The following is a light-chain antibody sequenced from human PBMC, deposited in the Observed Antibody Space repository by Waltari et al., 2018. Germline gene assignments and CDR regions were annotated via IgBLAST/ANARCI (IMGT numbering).Light chain of an antibody. Sequence: EIVLTQSPGTLSFSPGDRATLSCRASQSVSIYLAWYQQKPGQAPRLLMYHSSTRATGIPDRFSGSGSGTDFSLTISRLEPEDFAVYYCQNYERLPATFGQGTKVEIK. J-gene: IGKJ1*01. CDR1: QSVSIY. CDR3: QNYERLPAT. V-gene: IGKV3-20*01. CDR2: HSS.